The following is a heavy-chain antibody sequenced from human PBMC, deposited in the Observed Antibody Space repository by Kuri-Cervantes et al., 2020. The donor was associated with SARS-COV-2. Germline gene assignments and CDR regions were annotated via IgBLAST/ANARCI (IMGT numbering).Heavy chain of an antibody. CDR1: GGSVSGYY. D-gene: IGHD2-2*02. J-gene: IGHJ4*02. Sequence: GSLRLSCAVYGGSVSGYYWSWIRQPPGKGLEWIGEIHHAVGTFYTPSLRSRATIFLDTSKNQFSLKLRSVTAADTAVYYCASQAAKYCSSTSCYTGVFDYWGQGTLVTVSS. CDR2: IHHAVGT. CDR3: ASQAAKYCSSTSCYTGVFDY. V-gene: IGHV4-34*01.